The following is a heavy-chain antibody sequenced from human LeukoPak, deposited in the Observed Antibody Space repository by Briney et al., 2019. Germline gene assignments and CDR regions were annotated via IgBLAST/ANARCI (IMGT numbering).Heavy chain of an antibody. V-gene: IGHV5-51*01. Sequence: GESLKISCKGSGYSFTSYGIGWGRQMAGECLELGGIIYPGDSATSYSPSFQGQVTISADKSLSTAYLQWSSLKASDTAMYYCAAIPEGDSSGYFDYWGRGTLVTVSS. D-gene: IGHD3-22*01. CDR1: GYSFTSYG. CDR2: IYPGDSAT. CDR3: AAIPEGDSSGYFDY. J-gene: IGHJ4*02.